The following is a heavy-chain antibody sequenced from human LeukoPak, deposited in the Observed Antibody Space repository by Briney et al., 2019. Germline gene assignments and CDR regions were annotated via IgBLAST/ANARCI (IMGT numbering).Heavy chain of an antibody. CDR3: ARGVVYCSGGSCYRPHFDY. CDR2: ISSNGGST. D-gene: IGHD2-15*01. CDR1: GFTFSSYA. J-gene: IGHJ4*02. V-gene: IGHV3-64*01. Sequence: GGSLRLSCAAPGFTFSSYAMHWVRQAPGKGLEYVSAISSNGGSTYYANSVKGRFTISRDNSKDTLYLQMGSLRAEDMAVYYCARGVVYCSGGSCYRPHFDYWGQGTLVTVSS.